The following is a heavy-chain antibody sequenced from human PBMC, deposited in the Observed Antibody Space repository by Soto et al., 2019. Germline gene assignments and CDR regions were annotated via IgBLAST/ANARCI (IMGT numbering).Heavy chain of an antibody. CDR3: ARVGLRSGNTGYAFDI. CDR2: IVYSGNT. V-gene: IGHV4-59*01. Sequence: PSETLSLTCTVSGGSISSYYWSWIRQPPGKGLEWIGYIVYSGNTNYNSALKSRVTILVDKPKNQFSLSLSSVTAADTAAYYCARVGLRSGNTGYAFDIWGQGTMVTVSS. CDR1: GGSISSYY. D-gene: IGHD3-3*01. J-gene: IGHJ3*02.